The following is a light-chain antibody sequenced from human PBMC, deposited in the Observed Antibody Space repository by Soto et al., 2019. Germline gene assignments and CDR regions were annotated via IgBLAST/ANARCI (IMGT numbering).Light chain of an antibody. CDR2: GTS. J-gene: IGKJ3*01. Sequence: DIVLTQSPGTLSLSPGERATLSCRASQSVSSKYLAWYQQKPGQAPRVLIYGTSIRASGVPERFSGGGSGTDFTLTITRLEPEDFAVYYCQQYGSSLFTFGPGTQVDFK. CDR3: QQYGSSLFT. CDR1: QSVSSKY. V-gene: IGKV3-20*01.